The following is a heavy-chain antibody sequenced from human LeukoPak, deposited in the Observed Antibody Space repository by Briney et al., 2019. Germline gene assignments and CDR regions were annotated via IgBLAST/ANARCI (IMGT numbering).Heavy chain of an antibody. CDR2: ISYDGSNK. V-gene: IGHV3-30*18. CDR3: AKDLRYYYDSSGYPDY. Sequence: GGSLRLSCAASGFTFSSYGMHWVRQAPGKGLEWVAVISYDGSNKYYADSVKGRFTISRDNSKNTLYLQMSSLRAEDTAVYYCAKDLRYYYDSSGYPDYWGQGTLVTVSS. D-gene: IGHD3-22*01. CDR1: GFTFSSYG. J-gene: IGHJ4*02.